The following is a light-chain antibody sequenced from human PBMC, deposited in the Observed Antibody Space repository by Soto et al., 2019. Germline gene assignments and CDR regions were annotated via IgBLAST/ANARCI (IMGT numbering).Light chain of an antibody. V-gene: IGKV1-27*01. CDR3: QSYNTARPT. CDR2: AAS. CDR1: QSVMTW. J-gene: IGKJ5*01. Sequence: DIQLTQSPSTLSASVGDRVTLTCRASQSVMTWLAWYQQKPGKAPKLLIYAASTLQSGVPSRFSGSGSGTDFTLTISGLQPEDLATYYCQSYNTARPTFGQGTRLEIK.